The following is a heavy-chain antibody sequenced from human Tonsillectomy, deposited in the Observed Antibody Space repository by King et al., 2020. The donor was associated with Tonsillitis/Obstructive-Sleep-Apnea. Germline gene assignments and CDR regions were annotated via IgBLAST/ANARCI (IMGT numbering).Heavy chain of an antibody. D-gene: IGHD2-2*01. CDR2: FHYSGST. CDR3: ARLPALDMDV. J-gene: IGHJ6*03. CDR1: GGSLTNYF. V-gene: IGHV4-59*01. Sequence: QLQESGPRLVKPSETLSLTCTVPGGSLTNYFWSWIRQPPGRGLGWIGYFHYSGSTNYNPSLKSRVTISLDTSKNQFSLNLRSVTAADTAEYYCARLPALDMDVWGKGTTVTVSS.